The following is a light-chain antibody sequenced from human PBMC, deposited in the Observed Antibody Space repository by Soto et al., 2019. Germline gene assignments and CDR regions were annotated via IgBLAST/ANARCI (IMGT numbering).Light chain of an antibody. CDR2: KAS. CDR3: QQYKSYWYT. CDR1: TIISNW. Sequence: DIQMTQSPSTLSASVGEGVTITCRARTIISNWMAWYQQRPGKAPKLLIYKASSLESGVPSRFSGSGSGTEFTLTISSLQPDDFATYYCQQYKSYWYTFGQGTRLEIK. V-gene: IGKV1-5*03. J-gene: IGKJ2*01.